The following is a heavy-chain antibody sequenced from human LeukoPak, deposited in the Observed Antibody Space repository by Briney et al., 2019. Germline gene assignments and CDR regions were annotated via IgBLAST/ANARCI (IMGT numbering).Heavy chain of an antibody. D-gene: IGHD3-9*01. CDR1: GGTFSSYA. CDR2: ISAYNGNT. CDR3: ARDQPFYYDILTGEFDY. J-gene: IGHJ4*02. V-gene: IGHV1-18*01. Sequence: ASVNVSCKASGGTFSSYAISWVRQAPGQGLEWMGWISAYNGNTNYAQKLQGRVTMTTDTSTSTAYMELRSLRSDDTAVYYCARDQPFYYDILTGEFDYWGQGTLVTVSS.